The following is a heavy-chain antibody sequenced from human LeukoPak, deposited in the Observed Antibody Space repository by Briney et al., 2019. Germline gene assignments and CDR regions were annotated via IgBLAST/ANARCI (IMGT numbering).Heavy chain of an antibody. CDR2: IHRSGST. CDR3: AKFGDYGHY. J-gene: IGHJ4*02. V-gene: IGHV4-4*07. D-gene: IGHD4-17*01. Sequence: SETLSLTCTVSGGSISSYWWSWLRQPAGKELEWIGRIHRSGSTRYNPSLESRVIMSVDAPQNHFSLRMTSVTAADTAVYYCAKFGDYGHYWGQGILVTVSS. CDR1: GGSISSYW.